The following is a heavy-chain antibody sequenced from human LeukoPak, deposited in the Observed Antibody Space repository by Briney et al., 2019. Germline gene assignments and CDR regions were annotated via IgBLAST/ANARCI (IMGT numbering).Heavy chain of an antibody. D-gene: IGHD6-19*01. V-gene: IGHV3-23*01. CDR2: ISGSGGST. Sequence: GGSLRLSCAASGFTFSSYEMNWVRQAPGKGLEWVSAISGSGGSTYYADSVKGRFTISRDNSKNTLYLQMNSLRAEDTAVYYCARDDSRGWYHFDYWGQGTLVTVSS. CDR3: ARDDSRGWYHFDY. CDR1: GFTFSSYE. J-gene: IGHJ4*02.